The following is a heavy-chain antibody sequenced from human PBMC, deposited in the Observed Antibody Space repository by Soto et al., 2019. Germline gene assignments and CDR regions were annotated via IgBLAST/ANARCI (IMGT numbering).Heavy chain of an antibody. CDR2: IIPIFGTA. CDR1: GGTFSSYA. CDR3: ASAAMQGAISYNWFDP. Sequence: QVQLVQSGAEVKKPGSSVKVSCKASGGTFSSYAISWVRQAPGQGLEWMGGIIPIFGTANYAQKFQGRVTITSDESTSTAYMELSSLRSEDTAFYYCASAAMQGAISYNWFDPWGQGTLVTVSS. D-gene: IGHD2-2*01. J-gene: IGHJ5*02. V-gene: IGHV1-69*01.